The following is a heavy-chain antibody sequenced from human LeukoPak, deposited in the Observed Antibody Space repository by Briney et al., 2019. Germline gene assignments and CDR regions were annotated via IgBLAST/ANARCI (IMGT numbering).Heavy chain of an antibody. CDR3: AKLWRGSHPRYFDH. V-gene: IGHV3-21*04. D-gene: IGHD1-26*01. Sequence: GGSLRLPCAASGFTFSSYSMNWVRQAPGKGLEWVSSISSSSSYIYYADSVKGRFTISRDNFKDTVYLQMNSLRAEDTAVYYCAKLWRGSHPRYFDHWGQGTLVTVSS. CDR1: GFTFSSYS. J-gene: IGHJ4*02. CDR2: ISSSSSYI.